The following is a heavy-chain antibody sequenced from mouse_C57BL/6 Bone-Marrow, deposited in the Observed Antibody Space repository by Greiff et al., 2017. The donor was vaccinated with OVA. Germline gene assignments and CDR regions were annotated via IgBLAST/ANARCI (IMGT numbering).Heavy chain of an antibody. V-gene: IGHV7-3*01. J-gene: IGHJ1*03. CDR2: IRNKANGYTT. CDR3: ARYSKRYFDV. CDR1: GFTFTDYY. Sequence: EVKLMESGGGLVQPGGSLSLSCAASGFTFTDYYMSWVRQPPGKALEWLGFIRNKANGYTTEYSASVKGRFTISRDNSQSILYLHMNALRAEDSATYYCARYSKRYFDVWGTGTTVTVSS.